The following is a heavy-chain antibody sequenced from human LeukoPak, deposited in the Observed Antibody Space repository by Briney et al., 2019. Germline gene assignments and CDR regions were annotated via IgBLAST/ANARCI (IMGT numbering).Heavy chain of an antibody. J-gene: IGHJ4*02. V-gene: IGHV3-7*03. Sequence: GGSLRLSCAASGFTFSSYWMSWVRQAPGKGLEWVANIKQDGSEKYYVDSVKGRFTISRDNAKNSLYLQMNSLRAEDTAVYYCAKGCSRGGDCYSPPVDWGQGTPVTVSS. CDR3: AKGCSRGGDCYSPPVD. CDR2: IKQDGSEK. CDR1: GFTFSSYW. D-gene: IGHD2-21*02.